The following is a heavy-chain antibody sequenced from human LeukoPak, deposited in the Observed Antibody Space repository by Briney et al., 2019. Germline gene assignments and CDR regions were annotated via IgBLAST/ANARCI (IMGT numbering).Heavy chain of an antibody. Sequence: PGGSLRLSCTASGFTFSGFSMHWVRQAPGKGLEWLSYISTSSRSTYYVDSVKGRFTISRDNAKNTLFLDMHSLRPGDSAVYYCARSAVRGVACDYWGQGTLLTVSS. V-gene: IGHV3-48*01. CDR3: ARSAVRGVACDY. D-gene: IGHD3-10*01. J-gene: IGHJ4*02. CDR2: ISTSSRST. CDR1: GFTFSGFS.